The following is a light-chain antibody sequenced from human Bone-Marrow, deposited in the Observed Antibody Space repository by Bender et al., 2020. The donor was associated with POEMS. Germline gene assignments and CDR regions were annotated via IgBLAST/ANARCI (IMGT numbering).Light chain of an antibody. V-gene: IGLV2-23*02. CDR3: CSYVGGSTV. CDR2: GVK. J-gene: IGLJ3*02. Sequence: QSALTQPASVSGSPGQSITISCTGITSDATDYDLVSWYQQHPGKAPKLILYGVKRRPSGTSNRFSGSTSGDAASLTISGLQAEDEAHYYCCSYVGGSTVFGGGTKLTVL. CDR1: TSDATDYDL.